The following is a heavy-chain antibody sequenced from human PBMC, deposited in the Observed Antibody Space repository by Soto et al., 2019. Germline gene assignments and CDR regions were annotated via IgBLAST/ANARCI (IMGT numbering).Heavy chain of an antibody. V-gene: IGHV1-18*01. CDR2: ITAYNRNT. J-gene: IGHJ5*02. D-gene: IGHD1-26*01. Sequence: QVQLVQSATEVKKPGASVKVSCKASGYAFSTYGISWSRQAPGQGLEWMGWITAYNRNTKYAQKMQHRVTMTTGTATSPGSKEVTSLRSDDTAVYYCARSSGTSYIWFDPWGQGTLVTVAS. CDR1: GYAFSTYG. CDR3: ARSSGTSYIWFDP.